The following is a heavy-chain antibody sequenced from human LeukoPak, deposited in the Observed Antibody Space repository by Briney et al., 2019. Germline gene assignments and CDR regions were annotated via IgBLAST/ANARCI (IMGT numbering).Heavy chain of an antibody. CDR1: GGTFSSYG. CDR3: ARDIRRYYDFWSGYYPHFDY. Sequence: ASVKVSCKASGGTFSSYGISWVRQAPGQGLEWMGWISAYNGNTNYAQKLQGRVTMTTDTSTSTAYTELRSLRSDDTAVYYCARDIRRYYDFWSGYYPHFDYWGQGTLVTVSS. CDR2: ISAYNGNT. J-gene: IGHJ4*02. D-gene: IGHD3-3*01. V-gene: IGHV1-18*01.